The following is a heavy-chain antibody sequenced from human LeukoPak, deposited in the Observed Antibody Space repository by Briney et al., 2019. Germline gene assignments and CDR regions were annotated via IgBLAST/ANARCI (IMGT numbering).Heavy chain of an antibody. CDR2: SNLDHGET. V-gene: IGHV1-24*01. D-gene: IGHD3-10*01. Sequence: AASVKVSCKVSGYTHAELSIHWVRQAPGKGLEWMGGSNLDHGETVYAPNFQGRVTMTEETSTGTAYMEVSSLRSDDTAVYYCARAFRGGWRGLDFWGQGTLVTVSS. CDR1: GYTHAELS. J-gene: IGHJ4*02. CDR3: ARAFRGGWRGLDF.